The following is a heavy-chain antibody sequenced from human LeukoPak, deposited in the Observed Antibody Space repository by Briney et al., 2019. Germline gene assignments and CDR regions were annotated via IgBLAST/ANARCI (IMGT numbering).Heavy chain of an antibody. CDR1: GFTFSSYE. Sequence: PGGSLRLSCAASGFTFSSYEMNWVRQAPGKGREWVSYISSSGSTIYYADSVKGRFTISRDNAKNSLYLQMNSLRAEDTAVYYCARVYGDYSIDYWGQGTLVTVPS. J-gene: IGHJ4*02. V-gene: IGHV3-48*03. D-gene: IGHD4-17*01. CDR3: ARVYGDYSIDY. CDR2: ISSSGSTI.